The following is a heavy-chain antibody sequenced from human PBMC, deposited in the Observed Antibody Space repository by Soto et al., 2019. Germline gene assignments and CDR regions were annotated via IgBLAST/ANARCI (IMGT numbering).Heavy chain of an antibody. D-gene: IGHD7-27*01. J-gene: IGHJ3*01. CDR1: GFSFNNYV. CDR2: ISPTGDST. V-gene: IGHV3-23*01. Sequence: ELQLLESGGDLVQPGGSLRLSCSSSGFSFNNYVMNWVRQASGKGLEWVSNISPTGDSTFYADSVKGRFTISRDNSKNTLYLQMNSLRAEDVAVYYCALSAKIASTKWGAFDAWGQGTTVTVSS. CDR3: ALSAKIASTKWGAFDA.